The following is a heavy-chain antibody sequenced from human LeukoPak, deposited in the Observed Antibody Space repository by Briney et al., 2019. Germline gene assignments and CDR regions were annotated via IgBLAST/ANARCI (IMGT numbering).Heavy chain of an antibody. CDR3: ARGDYFLDY. D-gene: IGHD3-10*01. V-gene: IGHV4-38-2*02. J-gene: IGHJ4*02. CDR2: IYHSGST. CDR1: GYSISSGYY. Sequence: PSETLSLTCTVSGYSISSGYYWGWIRQPPGKGLEWIGSIYHSGSTYYNPSLESRVTISVDTSKNQFSLKLSSVTAADTAVYYCARGDYFLDYWGQGTLVTVSS.